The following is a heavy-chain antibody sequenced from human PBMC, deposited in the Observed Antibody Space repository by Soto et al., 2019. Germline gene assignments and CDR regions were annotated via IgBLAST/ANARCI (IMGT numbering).Heavy chain of an antibody. CDR2: ISGNGGTT. Sequence: EVQLLESGGGLVQPGGSLRLSCAASGFTFSSYAMSWVRQAPGKGLEWVSTISGNGGTTYYADSVKGRFTISRDNSKNTLYLQMNSLRAEDTAVYYCAKDARATYGMDVLGQGTTVTVSS. CDR3: AKDARATYGMDV. CDR1: GFTFSSYA. V-gene: IGHV3-23*01. J-gene: IGHJ6*02.